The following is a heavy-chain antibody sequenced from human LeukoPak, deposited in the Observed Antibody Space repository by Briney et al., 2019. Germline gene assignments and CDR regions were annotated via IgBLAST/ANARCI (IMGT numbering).Heavy chain of an antibody. J-gene: IGHJ5*02. V-gene: IGHV3-21*01. Sequence: GGSLRLSCAASGFTFSSYSMNWVRQAPGKGLEWVLSICVSSSYIYYADSVKGRFTISRDNAKNSLYLQMNSLRAEDTAVYYCARSTGTYPWYNWFDPWGQGTLVTVSS. D-gene: IGHD1-1*01. CDR3: ARSTGTYPWYNWFDP. CDR2: ICVSSSYI. CDR1: GFTFSSYS.